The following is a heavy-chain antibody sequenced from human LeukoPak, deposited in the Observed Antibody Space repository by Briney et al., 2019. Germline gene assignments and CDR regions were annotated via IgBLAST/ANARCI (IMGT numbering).Heavy chain of an antibody. J-gene: IGHJ5*02. V-gene: IGHV4-39*07. CDR3: ARNGVFGTFDP. CDR2: IYYSGST. CDR1: GGSISSSSYY. D-gene: IGHD2-8*01. Sequence: SGTLSLTCTVSGGSISSSSYYWGWIRQPPGKGLEWIGSIYYSGSTYYNPSLKSRVTISVDTTKNQFSLKLRSVTAADTAVYYCARNGVFGTFDPWGQGTLVTVSS.